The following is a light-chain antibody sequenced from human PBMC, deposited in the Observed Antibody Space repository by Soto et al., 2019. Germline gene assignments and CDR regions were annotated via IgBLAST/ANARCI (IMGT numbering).Light chain of an antibody. V-gene: IGKV3-15*01. CDR1: QSVSSN. CDR2: GAS. J-gene: IGKJ1*01. CDR3: QQYNNWPQT. Sequence: EIVMTQSPATLSVSPEERATLSCRASQSVSSNLAWYQQKPGQAPRLLIYGASTRATGIPARFSGSGSGTEFTLTISSLQSEEFAVYYCQQYNNWPQTFGQGTKVEIK.